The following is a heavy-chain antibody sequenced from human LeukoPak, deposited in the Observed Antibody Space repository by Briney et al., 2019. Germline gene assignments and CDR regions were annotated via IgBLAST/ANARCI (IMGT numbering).Heavy chain of an antibody. CDR1: GGTVSRYA. CDR3: ARSSGWSSAFDY. CDR2: IIPISGSA. J-gene: IGHJ4*02. Sequence: VASVKVSCKASGGTVSRYAISWVRQAPGQGLEWMGGIIPISGSANYAQKFKGRVTISADKSTSMAYMELSSLRSEDTAVYYCARSSGWSSAFDYWGQGTLVTVSS. D-gene: IGHD6-19*01. V-gene: IGHV1-69*06.